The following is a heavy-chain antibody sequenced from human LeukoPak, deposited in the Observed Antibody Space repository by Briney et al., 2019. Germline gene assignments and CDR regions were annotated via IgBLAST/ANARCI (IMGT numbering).Heavy chain of an antibody. Sequence: SETLSLTCTVSGYSISSGYYWGWIRQPPGKGLEWIGSIYHSGSTYYNPSLKSRVTISVDTSKNQFSLKLSSVTAADTAVYYCARHLYDFWSGYYWFDPWGQGTLVTVSS. CDR1: GYSISSGYY. V-gene: IGHV4-38-2*02. CDR3: ARHLYDFWSGYYWFDP. CDR2: IYHSGST. D-gene: IGHD3-3*01. J-gene: IGHJ5*02.